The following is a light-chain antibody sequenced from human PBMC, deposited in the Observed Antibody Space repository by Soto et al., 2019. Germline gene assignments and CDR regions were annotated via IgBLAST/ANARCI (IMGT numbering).Light chain of an antibody. V-gene: IGLV2-14*01. CDR3: ISYTSDDVRYV. Sequence: QSALTQPASVSGTPGQSITISCTGSNSDFGIYDFVSWYQHHPGRAPKLIVSEVSHRPSGVSNRFSGSKSGNTASLTISGLQSEDEADYYCISYTSDDVRYVFGTGTKLTVL. CDR1: NSDFGIYDF. J-gene: IGLJ1*01. CDR2: EVS.